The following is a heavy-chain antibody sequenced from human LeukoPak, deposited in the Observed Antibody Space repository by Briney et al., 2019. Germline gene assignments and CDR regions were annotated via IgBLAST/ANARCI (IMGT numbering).Heavy chain of an antibody. V-gene: IGHV4-39*07. CDR3: ARDSRSAPYDYVWGSYRPFDY. D-gene: IGHD3-16*02. Sequence: PSETLSLTCTVSGGSISSSSYYWGWIRQPPGKGLEWIGSIYYSGSTYYNPSLKSRVTISVDTSKNQFSLKLSSVTAADTAVYYCARDSRSAPYDYVWGSYRPFDYWGQGTLVTVSS. CDR2: IYYSGST. J-gene: IGHJ4*02. CDR1: GGSISSSSYY.